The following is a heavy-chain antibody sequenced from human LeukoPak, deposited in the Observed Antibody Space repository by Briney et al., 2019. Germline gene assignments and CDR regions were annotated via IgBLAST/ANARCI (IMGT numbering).Heavy chain of an antibody. CDR3: AKDGRQGAYDV. V-gene: IGHV3-43*01. D-gene: IGHD2-21*01. CDR1: GFTFDDFT. J-gene: IGHJ3*01. CDR2: ISWDSSST. Sequence: PGGSLRLSCVASGFTFDDFTMHWVRHRPGKGLEWVSLISWDSSSTYFTDSVKGRFTISRDNTKNSLYLQMNSLTTEDTAFYYCAKDGRQGAYDVWGQGTLVTVSS.